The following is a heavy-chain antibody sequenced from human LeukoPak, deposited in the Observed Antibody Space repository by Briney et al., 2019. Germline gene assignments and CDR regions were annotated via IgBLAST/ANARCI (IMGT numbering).Heavy chain of an antibody. V-gene: IGHV4-59*12. Sequence: PSETLSLTCTVSGGSISSYYWSWIRQPPGKGLEWIGYIYYSGSTNYNPSLKSRVTISVDTSKNQFSLKLSSVTAADTAVYYCARGQYIYGDYRCYMDVWGKGTTVTISS. CDR2: IYYSGST. CDR3: ARGQYIYGDYRCYMDV. D-gene: IGHD4-17*01. J-gene: IGHJ6*03. CDR1: GGSISSYY.